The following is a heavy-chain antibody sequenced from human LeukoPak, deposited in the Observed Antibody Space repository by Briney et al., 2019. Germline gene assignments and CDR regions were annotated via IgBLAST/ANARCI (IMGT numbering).Heavy chain of an antibody. J-gene: IGHJ4*02. Sequence: PGGSLRLSCAVSGFTFSNYWMHWVRQAPGKGLVWVSLIKSDGSSTSYADSVKGRFTISRDNAKNTLYLQMNSLRAEDTAVYYCARERDWYFDYWGQGTLVSASS. CDR3: ARERDWYFDY. D-gene: IGHD3-9*01. CDR2: IKSDGSST. V-gene: IGHV3-74*01. CDR1: GFTFSNYW.